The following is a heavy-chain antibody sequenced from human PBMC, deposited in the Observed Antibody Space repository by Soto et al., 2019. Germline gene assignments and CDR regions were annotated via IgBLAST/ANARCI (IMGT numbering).Heavy chain of an antibody. J-gene: IGHJ4*02. V-gene: IGHV3-53*02. Sequence: EVQLVETGGGLIQPGGSLRLSCAASGFTVSSNYMSWVRQAPGRGLGWVSVIYSGGSTYYADSVKGRFTISRDNSKNTLYLQMNSLRAEDTAVYYCARGEQPLLFDYWCQGTLVTVSS. D-gene: IGHD1-26*01. CDR2: IYSGGST. CDR3: ARGEQPLLFDY. CDR1: GFTVSSNY.